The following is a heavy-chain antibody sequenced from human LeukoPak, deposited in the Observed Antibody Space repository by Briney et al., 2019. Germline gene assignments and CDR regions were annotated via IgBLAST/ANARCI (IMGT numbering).Heavy chain of an antibody. CDR3: ARERMGPFDY. D-gene: IGHD3-16*01. CDR2: IYYSGST. J-gene: IGHJ4*02. CDR1: GGSISSGGYY. V-gene: IGHV4-61*08. Sequence: SETLSLTCTVSGGSISSGGYYWSWIRQHPGKGLEWIGYIYYSGSTNYNPSLKSRVTISVDTSKNQFSLKLSSVTAADTAVYYCARERMGPFDYWGQGTLVTVSS.